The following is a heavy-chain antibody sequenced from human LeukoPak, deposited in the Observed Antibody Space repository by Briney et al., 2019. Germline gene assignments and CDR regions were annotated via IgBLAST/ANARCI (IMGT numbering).Heavy chain of an antibody. D-gene: IGHD3-9*01. J-gene: IGHJ4*02. CDR3: ARIYDILTGYLWYFDY. Sequence: ASVKVPCKASGYTFTSYGISWVRQAPGQGLEWMGWISAYNGNTNYAQKLQGRVTMTTDTSTSTAYMELRSLRSDDTAVYYCARIYDILTGYLWYFDYWGQGTLVTVSS. CDR2: ISAYNGNT. CDR1: GYTFTSYG. V-gene: IGHV1-18*01.